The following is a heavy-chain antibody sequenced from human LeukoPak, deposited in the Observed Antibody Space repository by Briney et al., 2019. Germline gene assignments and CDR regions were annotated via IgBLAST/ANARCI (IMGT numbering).Heavy chain of an antibody. D-gene: IGHD6-13*01. Sequence: SETLSLTCTVSGGSISSYYWSWIRQPAGKGLEWIGRIYTSGSTNYNPSLKSRVTMSVDTSKSQFSLKLSSVTAADTAVYYCARHKRSSRTQVLYFDYWGQGTLVTVSS. V-gene: IGHV4-4*07. CDR1: GGSISSYY. CDR3: ARHKRSSRTQVLYFDY. CDR2: IYTSGST. J-gene: IGHJ4*02.